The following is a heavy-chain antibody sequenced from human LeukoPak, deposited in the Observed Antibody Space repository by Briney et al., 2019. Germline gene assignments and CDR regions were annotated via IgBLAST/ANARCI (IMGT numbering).Heavy chain of an antibody. V-gene: IGHV1-24*01. Sequence: ASVKVSCKVSGNTLTDLSIHWVRQAPGKGLDWMGGFDPEDAEIIYAEKFQDRVTMTEDPSTDTAYLELSSLRSEDTAVYYCAAEGQWSLVHYFNSWGQGTLVTVSS. J-gene: IGHJ4*02. CDR1: GNTLTDLS. CDR3: AAEGQWSLVHYFNS. CDR2: FDPEDAEI. D-gene: IGHD2-15*01.